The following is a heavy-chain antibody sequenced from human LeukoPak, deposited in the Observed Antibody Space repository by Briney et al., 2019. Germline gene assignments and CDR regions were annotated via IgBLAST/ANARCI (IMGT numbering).Heavy chain of an antibody. CDR1: GYTFTSYD. V-gene: IGHV1-8*01. CDR2: MNPNSGNT. J-gene: IGHJ6*03. D-gene: IGHD3-10*01. CDR3: ARAFGITMVRGVYYYYYYMDV. Sequence: GASVTVSCKASGYTFTSYDINWVRQATGQGLEWMGWMNPNSGNTGYAQKFQGRVTMTRNTSISTAYMELSSLRSEDTAVYYCARAFGITMVRGVYYYYYYMDVWGKGTTVTISS.